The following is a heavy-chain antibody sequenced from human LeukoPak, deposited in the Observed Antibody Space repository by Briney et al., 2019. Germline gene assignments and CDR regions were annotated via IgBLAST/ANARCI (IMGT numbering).Heavy chain of an antibody. CDR2: VNPGGSDT. D-gene: IGHD1-26*01. Sequence: GESLKTSCYGSGYSLANYWIAWVPQMPRTGPEGMLIVNPGGSDTRNRPSFQGQVTISADKSISTASLQWSSLKASDTAMYYCARHYSGSHHSSLEYWGQGTLVTVSS. CDR1: GYSLANYW. V-gene: IGHV5-51*01. J-gene: IGHJ4*02. CDR3: ARHYSGSHHSSLEY.